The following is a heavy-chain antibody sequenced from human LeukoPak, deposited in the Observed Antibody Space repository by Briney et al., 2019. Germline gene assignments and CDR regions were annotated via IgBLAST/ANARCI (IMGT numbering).Heavy chain of an antibody. Sequence: GGSLRLSCTASGFTFGDYAMSWVRQAPGKGLEWVGFIRSKAYGGTTEYAASVKGRFTISRDDSKSIAYLQMNSLKTEDTAVYYCTRQAARPYYFDYWGQGTLVTVSS. CDR1: GFTFGDYA. J-gene: IGHJ4*02. CDR3: TRQAARPYYFDY. D-gene: IGHD6-6*01. V-gene: IGHV3-49*04. CDR2: IRSKAYGGTT.